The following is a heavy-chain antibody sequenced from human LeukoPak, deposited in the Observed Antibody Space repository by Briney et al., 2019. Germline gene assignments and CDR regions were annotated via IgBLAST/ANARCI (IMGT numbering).Heavy chain of an antibody. V-gene: IGHV1-18*01. CDR3: ARDSRSIFGVVITIGGFDY. J-gene: IGHJ4*02. CDR1: GYTFTSDG. CDR2: IRAYNGNT. D-gene: IGHD3-3*01. Sequence: VASVKVSCKASGYTFTSDGSSWVRQGPGLGLERMGWIRAYNGNTNYAQKLQGRVTMTTDTSTSTAYMELRSLRSDDTAVYYCARDSRSIFGVVITIGGFDYWGQGTLVTVSS.